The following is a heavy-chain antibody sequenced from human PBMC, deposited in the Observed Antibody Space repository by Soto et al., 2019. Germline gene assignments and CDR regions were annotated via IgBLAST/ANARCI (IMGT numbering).Heavy chain of an antibody. D-gene: IGHD2-15*01. CDR2: IYYSGST. V-gene: IGHV4-39*01. CDR3: ASERRYCSGGSCPVDY. Sequence: QLQLQESGPGLVKPSETLSLTCTVSGGSISSSSYYWGWIRQPPGKGLEWIGSIYYSGSTYYNPSLKSRLTISVDTSKNQFSLKLSSVTAADTAVYYCASERRYCSGGSCPVDYWGPGTLVTVSS. J-gene: IGHJ4*02. CDR1: GGSISSSSYY.